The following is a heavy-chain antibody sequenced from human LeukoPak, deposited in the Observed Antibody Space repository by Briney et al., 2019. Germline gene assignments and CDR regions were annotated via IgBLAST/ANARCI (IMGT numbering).Heavy chain of an antibody. CDR1: GCSISSGSYY. Sequence: SETLSLTCTVSGCSISSGSYYWSWIRQPAGKGLEWIGRIYTSGSTNYNPSLKSRVTISVDTSKNQFSLKLSSVTAADTAVYYCARVNIAARTYYFDYWAREPWSPSPQ. J-gene: IGHJ4*02. CDR3: ARVNIAARTYYFDY. V-gene: IGHV4-61*02. D-gene: IGHD6-13*01. CDR2: IYTSGST.